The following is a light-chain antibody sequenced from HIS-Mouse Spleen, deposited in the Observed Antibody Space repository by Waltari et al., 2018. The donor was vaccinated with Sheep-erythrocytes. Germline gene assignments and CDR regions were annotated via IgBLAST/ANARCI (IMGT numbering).Light chain of an antibody. CDR1: TLGDKY. J-gene: IGLJ2*01. V-gene: IGLV3-1*01. CDR2: QDS. Sequence: SYELTPPPSVSVSPGQTASITCSGDTLGDKYACWYQQKPGQYPGLVIYQDSKRPSGIPEQFYGSGSRNTDTLPISSTEAMDEAEYYCQGCDSTAAWNVVFGGGTKLTVL. CDR3: QGCDSTAAWNVV.